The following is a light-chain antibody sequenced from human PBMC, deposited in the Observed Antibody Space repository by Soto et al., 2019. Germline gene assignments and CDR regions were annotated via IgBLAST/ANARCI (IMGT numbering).Light chain of an antibody. CDR1: QSVSSSY. Sequence: EIVLTQSPGTLSLSPGERATLSCRASQSVSSSYLAWYQQKPGQAPRLLIYGASSRATGIPDRFSGSGSGTDFTLTISRLEPEDFAVYYCQQFGSSPPRYTFGQGTVLEIK. CDR2: GAS. J-gene: IGKJ2*01. V-gene: IGKV3-20*01. CDR3: QQFGSSPPRYT.